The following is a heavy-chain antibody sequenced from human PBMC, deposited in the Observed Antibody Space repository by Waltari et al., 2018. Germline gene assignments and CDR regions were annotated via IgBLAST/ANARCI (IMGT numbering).Heavy chain of an antibody. Sequence: EVKLVESGGGVVKPGGSLRLSCAASGFTLSSYNMDWVRQDPGKGLEWVSIISYSSSYIYYADSVKCRVTVSRDNAKSSLYLQMNSLRAEDTAVYYCARDHEYGGKADYWGQGTLVTISS. CDR1: GFTLSSYN. D-gene: IGHD4-17*01. J-gene: IGHJ4*02. CDR2: ISYSSSYI. CDR3: ARDHEYGGKADY. V-gene: IGHV3-21*01.